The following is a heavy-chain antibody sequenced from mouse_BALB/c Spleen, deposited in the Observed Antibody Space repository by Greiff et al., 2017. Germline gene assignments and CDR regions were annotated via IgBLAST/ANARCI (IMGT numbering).Heavy chain of an antibody. CDR1: GFNIKDTY. V-gene: IGHV14-3*02. J-gene: IGHJ4*01. CDR3: SRDSNYAMDY. Sequence: EVQLQQSGAELVKPGASVKLSCTASGFNIKDTYMHWVKQRPEQGLEWIGRIDPANGNTKYDPKFQGKATITADTASNTAYLQLSSLTSVDTAVYYCSRDSNYAMDYWGQGTAVTVSS. D-gene: IGHD2-5*01. CDR2: IDPANGNT.